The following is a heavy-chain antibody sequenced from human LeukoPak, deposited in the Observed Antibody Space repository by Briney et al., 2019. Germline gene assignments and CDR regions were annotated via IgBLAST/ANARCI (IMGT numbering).Heavy chain of an antibody. CDR2: IYYSGST. CDR1: GGSISSGGYY. CDR3: ARGRSGGSGSYYTYYFDY. D-gene: IGHD3-10*01. Sequence: PSETLSLTCTVSGGSISSGGYYWSWIRQHPGKGLEWIGYIYYSGSTYYNPSLKSRVTISVDTSKNQFSLKLSSVTAADTAVYYCARGRSGGSGSYYTYYFDYWGQGTLVTVSS. V-gene: IGHV4-31*03. J-gene: IGHJ4*02.